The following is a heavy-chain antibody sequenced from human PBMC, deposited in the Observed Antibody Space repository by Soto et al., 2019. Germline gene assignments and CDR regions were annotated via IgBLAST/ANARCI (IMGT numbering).Heavy chain of an antibody. CDR1: GFTFDDYT. CDR2: ISWDGGST. CDR3: AKDEGPPAVTEYGYYYYYGMDV. Sequence: QPGGSLRLSCAASGFTFDDYTMHWVRRAPGKGLEWVSLISWDGGSTYYADSVKGRFTISRDNSKNSLYLQMNSLRTEDTALYYCAKDEGPPAVTEYGYYYYYGMDVWGQGTTVTVSS. J-gene: IGHJ6*02. V-gene: IGHV3-43*01. D-gene: IGHD5-18*01.